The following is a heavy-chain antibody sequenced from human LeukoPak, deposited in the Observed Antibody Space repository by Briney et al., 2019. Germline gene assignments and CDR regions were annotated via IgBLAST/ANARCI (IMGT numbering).Heavy chain of an antibody. D-gene: IGHD2-8*02. CDR1: GYTFTGYY. V-gene: IGHV1-2*06. J-gene: IGHJ4*02. CDR3: ARVLNEGGDYFGY. CDR2: INPNSGGT. Sequence: ASVKVSCKASGYTFTGYYMHWVRQAPGQGLEWMGRINPNSGGTNYAQKFQGRVTMTRDTSISTAYMELSRLRSDDTAVYYCARVLNEGGDYFGYWGQGTLVTVSS.